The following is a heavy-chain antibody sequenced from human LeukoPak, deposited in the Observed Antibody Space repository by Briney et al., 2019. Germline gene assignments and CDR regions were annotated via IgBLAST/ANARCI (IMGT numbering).Heavy chain of an antibody. J-gene: IGHJ4*02. D-gene: IGHD3-10*01. Sequence: PSETLSLTCTVFGGSISSYYWSWIRQPPGKGLEWIGYIYYSGSTNYNPSLKSRVTISVDTSKNQFSLKLSSVTAADTAVYYCARAVGGDGSGSLWGPGTLVTVSS. CDR1: GGSISSYY. CDR3: ARAVGGDGSGSL. V-gene: IGHV4-59*01. CDR2: IYYSGST.